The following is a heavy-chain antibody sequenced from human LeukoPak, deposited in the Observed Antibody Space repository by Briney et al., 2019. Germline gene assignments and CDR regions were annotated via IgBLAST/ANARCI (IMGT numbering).Heavy chain of an antibody. D-gene: IGHD3-3*01. J-gene: IGHJ6*02. CDR1: GFTFSSYG. CDR2: ISYDGSNK. CDR3: AKTIWEWFSYYYGMDV. V-gene: IGHV3-30*18. Sequence: GGSLRLSCAASGFTFSSYGMHWVRQAPGKGLEWVAVISYDGSNKYYADSVKGRFTISRDNSKNTLYLQMSGLRAEDTAVYYCAKTIWEWFSYYYGMDVWGQGTTVAVSS.